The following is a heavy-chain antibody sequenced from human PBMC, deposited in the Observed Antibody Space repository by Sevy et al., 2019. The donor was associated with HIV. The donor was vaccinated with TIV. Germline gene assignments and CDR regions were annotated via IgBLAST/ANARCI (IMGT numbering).Heavy chain of an antibody. CDR1: GYTFNTYR. Sequence: ASVKVSCKVSGYTFNTYRIHWVRQAPGQGLEWMGWISPHNGDTNYAQRLQGRVTMLTDTSSSTAYMELKSLRSDDTAGYYWARAFCRGGRCYSLASWGQGTLVTVSS. CDR2: ISPHNGDT. J-gene: IGHJ5*02. CDR3: ARAFCRGGRCYSLAS. V-gene: IGHV1-18*01. D-gene: IGHD2-15*01.